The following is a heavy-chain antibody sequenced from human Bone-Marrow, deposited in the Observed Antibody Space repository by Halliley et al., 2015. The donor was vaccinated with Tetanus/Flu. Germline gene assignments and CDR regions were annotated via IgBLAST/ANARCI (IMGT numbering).Heavy chain of an antibody. J-gene: IGHJ3*02. Sequence: TLSLTCTVSGGSISTYYWSWIRQPPGKGLEWIAYIDYSGSTKYNPSLKSRVTMSVDTSKNQFSLKLSSVTAPDTAVYYCARHGPPDVFDIWGQGPMVPVPS. CDR3: ARHGPPDVFDI. CDR1: GGSISTYY. V-gene: IGHV4-59*08. CDR2: IDYSGST.